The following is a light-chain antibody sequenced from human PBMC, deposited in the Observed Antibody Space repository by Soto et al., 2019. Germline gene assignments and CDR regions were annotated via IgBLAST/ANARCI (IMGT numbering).Light chain of an antibody. V-gene: IGKV3-20*01. Sequence: EIVLTQSPDTLSLSPGERATLSCRASQSVRNNYLAWYQVRPGQAPRLLIYDASTKATAIPARFSGSGSGTDFTLTISSLEPEDFAVYYCHQYGLSPPYTFGPGTKLDIK. J-gene: IGKJ3*01. CDR3: HQYGLSPPYT. CDR2: DAS. CDR1: QSVRNNY.